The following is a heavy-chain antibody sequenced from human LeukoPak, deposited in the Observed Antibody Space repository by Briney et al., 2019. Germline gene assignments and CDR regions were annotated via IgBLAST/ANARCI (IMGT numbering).Heavy chain of an antibody. D-gene: IGHD5-12*01. V-gene: IGHV3-30*03. CDR3: YTGYSGYASFGWFDP. CDR2: ISYDGSNK. CDR1: GFTFGSYG. J-gene: IGHJ5*02. Sequence: PGRSLGLSCAASGFTFGSYGMHWVRQAPGKGLEWVAVISYDGSNKYYADSVKGRFTISRDNSKNTLYLQMNSLRAEDTAVYYCYTGYSGYASFGWFDPWGQGTLVTVSS.